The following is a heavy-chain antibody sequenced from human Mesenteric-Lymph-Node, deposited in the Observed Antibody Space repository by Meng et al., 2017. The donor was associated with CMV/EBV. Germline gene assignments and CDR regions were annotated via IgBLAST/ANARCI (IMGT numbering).Heavy chain of an antibody. CDR1: LNSLVIITFS. V-gene: IGHV4-39*01. CDR3: ARRGNYDSDYSEY. J-gene: IGHJ4*02. CDR2: VHHSGTT. D-gene: IGHD3-22*01. Sequence: QLHVEASVPDWGTLSVPLSPPRLSLLNSLVIITFSRTCIRQPPGKGLVWIGSVHHSGTTYYNPSLKGRLPISVDTSANLFSLRLTTVTAADTATYYCARRGNYDSDYSEYWGQGTLVTVPS.